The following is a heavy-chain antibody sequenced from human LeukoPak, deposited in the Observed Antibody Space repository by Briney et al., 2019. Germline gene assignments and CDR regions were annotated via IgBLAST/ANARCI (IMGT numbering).Heavy chain of an antibody. CDR3: AKDNGWYRNPFEY. D-gene: IGHD6-19*01. CDR2: ISYDGSNK. Sequence: GGSLRLSCAASGFTFSSYAMHWVRQAPGKGLEWVAVISYDGSNKYYADSVKGRFTISRDNSKNTLYLQMNSLRAEDTAVYYCAKDNGWYRNPFEYWGQGTLVTVSA. V-gene: IGHV3-30-3*01. CDR1: GFTFSSYA. J-gene: IGHJ4*02.